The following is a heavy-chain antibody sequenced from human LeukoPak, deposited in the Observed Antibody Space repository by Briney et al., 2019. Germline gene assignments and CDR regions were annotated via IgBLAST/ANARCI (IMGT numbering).Heavy chain of an antibody. J-gene: IGHJ5*02. D-gene: IGHD4-17*01. CDR1: GFTFSSYG. V-gene: IGHV3-30*02. CDR3: AKFSDTVTTPST. Sequence: PGGSLRLSCAASGFTFSSYGMHWVRQAPGKGLEWVSFIRYDGSNKYYADSVKGRFTISRDNSKNTLYLQMNSLRAEDTAVYYCAKFSDTVTTPSTWGQGTLVTVSS. CDR2: IRYDGSNK.